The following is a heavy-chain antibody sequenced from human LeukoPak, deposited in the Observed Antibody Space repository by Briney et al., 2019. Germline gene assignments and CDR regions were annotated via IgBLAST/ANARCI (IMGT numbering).Heavy chain of an antibody. CDR3: ARSAGATRMYFDY. J-gene: IGHJ4*02. Sequence: GGSLRLSCAASGFTVSSNYMSWVRQAPGKGLEWVSVIYSGGSTYYADSVKGRFTISRDNSKNTLYLQMNSLRAEDTAVYYCARSAGATRMYFDYWGQGTLVTVSS. V-gene: IGHV3-53*01. D-gene: IGHD1-26*01. CDR1: GFTVSSNY. CDR2: IYSGGST.